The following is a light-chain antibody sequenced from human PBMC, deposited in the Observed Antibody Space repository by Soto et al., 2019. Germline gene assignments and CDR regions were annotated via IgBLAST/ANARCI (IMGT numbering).Light chain of an antibody. CDR2: GAS. CDR1: QSVGSSY. J-gene: IGKJ1*01. Sequence: EIVLTQSPGTLSVSPGERATLSCRASQSVGSSYLAWYQQKPGQAPRLLIYGASNRATGIPDRFSGSGSGTDFTLTISRLEPEDFAVYYCQQYGSSGTFGQWTKVDI. V-gene: IGKV3-20*01. CDR3: QQYGSSGT.